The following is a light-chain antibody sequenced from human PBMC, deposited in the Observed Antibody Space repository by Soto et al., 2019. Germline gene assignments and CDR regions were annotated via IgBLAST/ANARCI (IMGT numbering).Light chain of an antibody. V-gene: IGKV1-33*01. CDR1: QDIRTS. CDR3: QHYDNLPPFT. Sequence: DLQMTQSPSSLSASVGARVSITCQASQDIRTSLSWFQQKPGRAPKLLIYGASNLATGVPSRFRGIGSGTDFTFTISSLQPEDIATYYCQHYDNLPPFTFGPGTKVDIK. J-gene: IGKJ3*01. CDR2: GAS.